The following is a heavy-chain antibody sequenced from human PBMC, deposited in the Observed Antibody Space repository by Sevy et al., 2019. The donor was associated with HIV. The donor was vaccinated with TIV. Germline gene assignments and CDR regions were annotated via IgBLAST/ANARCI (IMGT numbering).Heavy chain of an antibody. Sequence: GGSLRLSCAASGFTFSDYYMNWVRQAPGKGLEWVSSISGRSSYIHYADSVRGRFTISRDNAKNSLYLQMNSLRVDDTAVYFCARDGGCSSTSGLLYLDAWGQGALVTVSS. V-gene: IGHV3-21*01. D-gene: IGHD2-2*01. CDR1: GFTFSDYY. CDR2: ISGRSSYI. CDR3: ARDGGCSSTSGLLYLDA. J-gene: IGHJ4*02.